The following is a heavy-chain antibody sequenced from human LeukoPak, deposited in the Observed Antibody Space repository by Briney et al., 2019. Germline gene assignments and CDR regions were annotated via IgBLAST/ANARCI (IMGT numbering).Heavy chain of an antibody. CDR3: ARLGRGDYLKNDAFDI. CDR1: GGSISSSSYY. J-gene: IGHJ3*02. D-gene: IGHD4-17*01. V-gene: IGHV4-39*01. Sequence: PSETLSLTCTVSGGSISSSSYYWGWIRQPPGKGLEWIGSIYYSGSTYYNPSLKSRVTISVDTSKNQFSLKLSSVTAADTAVYYCARLGRGDYLKNDAFDIWGQGTMVTVSS. CDR2: IYYSGST.